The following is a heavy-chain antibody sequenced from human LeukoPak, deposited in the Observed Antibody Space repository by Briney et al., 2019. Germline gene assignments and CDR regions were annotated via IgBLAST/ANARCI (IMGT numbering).Heavy chain of an antibody. CDR3: AGGYSGDYVDF. CDR1: GGSISRGGYS. Sequence: PSETLSLTCAVSGGSISRGGYSWSWIRQPPGKGLEWIGYIYHSGGTYYNPSLKTRVTISEDRSKNQFSLRMRSVTAADTAVYYCAGGYSGDYVDFWGQGTLVTVSS. V-gene: IGHV4-30-2*01. D-gene: IGHD4-17*01. J-gene: IGHJ4*02. CDR2: IYHSGGT.